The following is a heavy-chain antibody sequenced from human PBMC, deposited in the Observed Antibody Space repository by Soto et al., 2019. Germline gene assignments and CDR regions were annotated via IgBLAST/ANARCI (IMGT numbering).Heavy chain of an antibody. Sequence: PGGSLRLACSAAGFTFNMYSMHWVRQAPGKGLEYPATIRAYVGSTYSVDSVKDRSHISRDNFKNTLYLQMSSLNAEYTAVNYWVKVADSTGCYYPKDYSRFDVWGQGTTVTVSS. V-gene: IGHV3-64D*06. D-gene: IGHD2-2*01. CDR1: GFTFNMYS. J-gene: IGHJ6*02. CDR3: VKVADSTGCYYPKDYSRFDV. CDR2: IRAYVGST.